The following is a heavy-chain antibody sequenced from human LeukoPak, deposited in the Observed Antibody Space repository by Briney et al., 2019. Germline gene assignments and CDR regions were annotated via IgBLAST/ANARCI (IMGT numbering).Heavy chain of an antibody. Sequence: GGSLRLSCAASGFTFSRYVMTWVRQAPGKGLEWISSMSSGSRYIYYADSVRGRFTISRDNAKNSLSLLMNSLRAEDTAVYYCARDRPTGASRLFVVQWGQGTLVTVSS. CDR2: MSSGSRYI. CDR1: GFTFSRYV. CDR3: ARDRPTGASRLFVVQ. V-gene: IGHV3-21*01. J-gene: IGHJ4*02. D-gene: IGHD3-3*01.